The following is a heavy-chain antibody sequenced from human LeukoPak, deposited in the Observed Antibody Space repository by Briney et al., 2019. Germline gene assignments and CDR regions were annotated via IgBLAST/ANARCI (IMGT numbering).Heavy chain of an antibody. D-gene: IGHD5-18*01. CDR3: ARWNKGYSYGYGYYFDY. J-gene: IGHJ4*02. CDR1: GFTFSSYW. V-gene: IGHV3-7*01. Sequence: GGSLRLSCAASGFTFSSYWMSWVRQAPGKGLEWVANIKQDGSEKYYVDSVKGRFTISRDNAKNSLYLQMNSLRAEDTAVYYCARWNKGYSYGYGYYFDYWGQGTLVTVSS. CDR2: IKQDGSEK.